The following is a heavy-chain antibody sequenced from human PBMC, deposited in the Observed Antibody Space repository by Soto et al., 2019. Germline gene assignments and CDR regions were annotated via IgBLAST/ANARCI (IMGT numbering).Heavy chain of an antibody. CDR2: IIPIFGTA. Sequence: GASVKVSCKASGYTFSNYGISWVRQAPGQGLEWMGGIIPIFGTANYAQKFQGRVTITADESTSTAYMELSSLRSEDTAVYYCARAGRYCSGGSCYRYYGMDVWGQGTTVTVSS. D-gene: IGHD2-15*01. V-gene: IGHV1-69*13. CDR3: ARAGRYCSGGSCYRYYGMDV. J-gene: IGHJ6*02. CDR1: GYTFSNYG.